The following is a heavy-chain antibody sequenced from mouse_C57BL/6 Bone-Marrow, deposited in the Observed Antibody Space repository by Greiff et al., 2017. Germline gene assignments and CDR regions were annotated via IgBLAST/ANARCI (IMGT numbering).Heavy chain of an antibody. CDR2: IYPGSGST. V-gene: IGHV1-55*01. CDR1: GYTFTSYW. D-gene: IGHD2-5*01. CDR3: ARRGLYYSNPYYFDY. J-gene: IGHJ2*01. Sequence: QVQLQQSGAELVKPGASVKMSCKASGYTFTSYWITWVKQRPGQGLAWIGDIYPGSGSTNYNEKFKSKATLTVDTSSSTAYMQLSSLTSEDSAVYYWARRGLYYSNPYYFDYWGQGTTLTVSS.